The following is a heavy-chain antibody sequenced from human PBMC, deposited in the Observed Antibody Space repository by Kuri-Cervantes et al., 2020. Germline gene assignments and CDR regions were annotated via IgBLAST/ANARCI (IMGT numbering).Heavy chain of an antibody. Sequence: GGSLRLSSAASGFTFDDYAMHRVRQAPGKGLEWVAVIWYDGSNKYYADSVKGRFTISRDNSKNTLYLQMNSLRAEDTAVYYCARIRLGAIVATMRDGMDVWGQGTTVTVSS. J-gene: IGHJ6*02. CDR2: IWYDGSNK. CDR3: ARIRLGAIVATMRDGMDV. V-gene: IGHV3-33*08. CDR1: GFTFDDYA. D-gene: IGHD5-12*01.